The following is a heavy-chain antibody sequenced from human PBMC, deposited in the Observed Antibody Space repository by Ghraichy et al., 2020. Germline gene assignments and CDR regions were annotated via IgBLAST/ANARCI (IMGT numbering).Heavy chain of an antibody. CDR2: IYYSGST. CDR3: ARQGIQLGYDY. CDR1: GGSISSYY. Sequence: SETLSLTCTVSGGSISSYYWSWIRQPPGKGLEWIGYIYYSGSTNYNPSLKSRVTISVDTSKNQFSLKLSSVTAADTAVYYCARQGIQLGYDYWGQGTLVTVSS. V-gene: IGHV4-59*08. J-gene: IGHJ4*02. D-gene: IGHD5-18*01.